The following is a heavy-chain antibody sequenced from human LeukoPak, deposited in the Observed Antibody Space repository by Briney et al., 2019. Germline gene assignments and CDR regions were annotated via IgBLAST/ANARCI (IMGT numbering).Heavy chain of an antibody. V-gene: IGHV4-31*03. CDR1: GGSISSGGYY. CDR2: IYYSGST. Sequence: SQTLSLTCTVSGGSISSGGYYWSWIRQHPGEGLEWIGYIYYSGSTYYNPSLKSRVTISVDTSKNQFSLKLSSVTAADTAVYYCARVCTSCYEGKWYFDLWGRGTLVTVSS. D-gene: IGHD2-2*01. J-gene: IGHJ2*01. CDR3: ARVCTSCYEGKWYFDL.